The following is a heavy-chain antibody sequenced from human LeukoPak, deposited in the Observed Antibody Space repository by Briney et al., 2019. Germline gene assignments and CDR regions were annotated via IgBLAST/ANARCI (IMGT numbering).Heavy chain of an antibody. CDR2: INPNSGGA. V-gene: IGHV1-2*02. D-gene: IGHD3-10*01. Sequence: ASVKVCCKASGYTFTGYYMHWVRQAPGQGLEWMGWINPNSGGANYGQKFQGRVTMTRDTSISTAYMELSRLRSDDTAVYYCAREWFGELLSYYFDYWGQGTLVTVSS. J-gene: IGHJ4*02. CDR1: GYTFTGYY. CDR3: AREWFGELLSYYFDY.